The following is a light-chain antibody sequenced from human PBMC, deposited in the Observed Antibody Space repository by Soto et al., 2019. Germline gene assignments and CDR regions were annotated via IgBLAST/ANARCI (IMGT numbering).Light chain of an antibody. J-gene: IGLJ1*01. V-gene: IGLV1-44*01. CDR3: ASWDDRLNGQV. Sequence: QSSLTQPPSASATPGQRVTISCSGGSSNIGSNTVSWYQQVPGTAPKLLIFNDNMRPSGVPDRFSGSKSGPSASLAISGLQSEDEADYHCASWDDRLNGQVFGTGTKDTVL. CDR2: NDN. CDR1: SSNIGSNT.